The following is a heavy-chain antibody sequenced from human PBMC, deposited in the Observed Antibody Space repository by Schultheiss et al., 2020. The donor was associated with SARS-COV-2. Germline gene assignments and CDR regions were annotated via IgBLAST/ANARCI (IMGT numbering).Heavy chain of an antibody. J-gene: IGHJ3*02. Sequence: SQTLSLTCTVSGGSISSSSYYWSWIRQPAGKGLEWIGRIYTSGSTNYNPSLKSRVTISVDTSKNQFSLKLSSVTAADTAVYYCARVDGGDGAFDIWGQGTMVTVSS. CDR2: IYTSGST. D-gene: IGHD2-21*01. CDR1: GGSISSSSYY. CDR3: ARVDGGDGAFDI. V-gene: IGHV4-61*02.